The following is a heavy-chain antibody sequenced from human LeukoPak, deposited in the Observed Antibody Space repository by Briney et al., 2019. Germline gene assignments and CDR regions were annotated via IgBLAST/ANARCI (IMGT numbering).Heavy chain of an antibody. D-gene: IGHD3-10*01. Sequence: ASVKVSCKASGYTFTSYYMHWVRQAPGQGLEWMGIINPSGGSTSYAQKFQGRVTMTRDTSTSTVYMELSSLRSEDTAVYYCARDRFSSSWGVRGVMGDYWGQGTLVTVSS. CDR1: GYTFTSYY. V-gene: IGHV1-46*01. J-gene: IGHJ4*02. CDR3: ARDRFSSSWGVRGVMGDY. CDR2: INPSGGST.